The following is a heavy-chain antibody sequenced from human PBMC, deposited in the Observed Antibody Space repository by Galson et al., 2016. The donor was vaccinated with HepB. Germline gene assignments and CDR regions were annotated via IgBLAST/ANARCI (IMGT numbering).Heavy chain of an antibody. V-gene: IGHV3-23*01. CDR2: ITGSGGVT. Sequence: SLRLSCAASGFTFGDYAMTWVRQSPGKGLEWVSAITGSGGVTYYADSVRGRSTISRDNPKNMVYLQMNSLRADDTATYYCAKDVFTSGWPNVFDSWGQGTLVAVSS. CDR1: GFTFGDYA. D-gene: IGHD6-19*01. CDR3: AKDVFTSGWPNVFDS. J-gene: IGHJ4*02.